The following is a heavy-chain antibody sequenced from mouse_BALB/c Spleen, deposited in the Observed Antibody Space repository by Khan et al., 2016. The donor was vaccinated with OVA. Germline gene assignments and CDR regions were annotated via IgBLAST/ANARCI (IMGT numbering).Heavy chain of an antibody. V-gene: IGHV1-59*01. D-gene: IGHD1-2*01. CDR1: GYTFTSYW. Sequence: QVQLQQPGAELVMPGASVKMSCKASGYTFTSYWMHWVKQRPGQGLEWIGVIDPSDSYIIYSQDFKGKATLTVDTSSSTAYLQLSSLTSEDSAVYYCTRGGRFITTATLFAYWGQGTQVTVSA. J-gene: IGHJ3*01. CDR3: TRGGRFITTATLFAY. CDR2: IDPSDSYI.